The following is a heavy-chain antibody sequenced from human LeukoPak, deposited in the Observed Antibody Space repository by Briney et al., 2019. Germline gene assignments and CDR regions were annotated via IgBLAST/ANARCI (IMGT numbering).Heavy chain of an antibody. Sequence: RASVKVSCKASGYTFTGYYMHWVRQAPGQGLEWMGWINPNSGGTNYAQKFQGRVTMTRDTSISTAYMELGRLRSDDTAVYYCASRYCSSTSCPWGYWGQGTLVTVSS. CDR3: ASRYCSSTSCPWGY. CDR2: INPNSGGT. CDR1: GYTFTGYY. J-gene: IGHJ4*02. D-gene: IGHD2-2*01. V-gene: IGHV1-2*02.